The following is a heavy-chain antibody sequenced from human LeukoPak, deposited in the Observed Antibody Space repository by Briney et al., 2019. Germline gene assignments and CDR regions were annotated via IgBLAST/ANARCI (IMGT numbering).Heavy chain of an antibody. D-gene: IGHD2-2*01. CDR1: GYSISSAYY. CDR3: ESLGYCSSVDCYQDC. J-gene: IGHJ4*02. CDR2: MHHSGST. V-gene: IGHV4-38-2*01. Sequence: SETLSLTCAVSGYSISSAYYWGWIRQPPGTGLEWVGSMHHSGSTFYNPTLRCRVTVSVDTSKNQFSLKMRFASGADTAVYYCESLGYCSSVDCYQDCWGQGTLVTVSS.